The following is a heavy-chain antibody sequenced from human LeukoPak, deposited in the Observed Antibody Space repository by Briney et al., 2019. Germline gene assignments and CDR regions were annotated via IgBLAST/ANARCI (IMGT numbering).Heavy chain of an antibody. D-gene: IGHD4-17*01. J-gene: IGHJ4*02. CDR3: ARWDYGDYAPRGHDY. Sequence: PSETLSLTCTVSGGSISSGDYYWSWIRQAPGKGLEGIGYIYYSGSTYYNPSLKSRVTISVDMSKNQFSLKLSSVTAADTAVYYCARWDYGDYAPRGHDYWGQGTLVTVSS. V-gene: IGHV4-30-4*01. CDR1: GGSISSGDYY. CDR2: IYYSGST.